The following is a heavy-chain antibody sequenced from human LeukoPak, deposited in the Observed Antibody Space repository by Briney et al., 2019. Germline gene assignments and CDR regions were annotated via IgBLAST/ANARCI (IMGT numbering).Heavy chain of an antibody. J-gene: IGHJ4*02. CDR1: GGSISSYY. D-gene: IGHD3-10*01. CDR3: AGESSGSCIDY. CDR2: IYYSGST. V-gene: IGHV4-59*01. Sequence: SETLSLTCTVSGGSISSYYWSWIRQPPGKGLEWIGYIYYSGSTNYNPSLKSRVTISVDTSKNQFSLKLSSVTAADTAVYYCAGESSGSCIDYWGQGTLVTVPS.